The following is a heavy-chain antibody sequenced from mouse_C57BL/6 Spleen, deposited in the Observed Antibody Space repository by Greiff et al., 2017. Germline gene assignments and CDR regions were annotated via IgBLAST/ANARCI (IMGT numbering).Heavy chain of an antibody. V-gene: IGHV1-53*01. Sequence: QVHVKQPGTELVKPGASVKLSCKASGYTFTSYWMHWVKQRPGQGLAWIGNINPSNGGTNYNEKFKSKATLTVDKSSSTAYMQLSSLTSEDSAVYDCAREGNRAWFAYWGQGTLVTVSA. CDR1: GYTFTSYW. J-gene: IGHJ3*01. D-gene: IGHD3-3*01. CDR3: AREGNRAWFAY. CDR2: INPSNGGT.